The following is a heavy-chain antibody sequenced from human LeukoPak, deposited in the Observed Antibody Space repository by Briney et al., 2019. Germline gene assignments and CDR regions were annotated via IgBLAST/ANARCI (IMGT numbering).Heavy chain of an antibody. Sequence: GGSLRLSCAASGFTFSDYYMSWIRQAPGKGLEWVSYISSSGSTIYYADSVKGRFTISRDNAKNSLYLQMNSLRAEDTAVYYCASIAVYGDYVDYWGQGTLVTVSS. CDR1: GFTFSDYY. CDR2: ISSSGSTI. V-gene: IGHV3-11*04. CDR3: ASIAVYGDYVDY. D-gene: IGHD4-17*01. J-gene: IGHJ4*02.